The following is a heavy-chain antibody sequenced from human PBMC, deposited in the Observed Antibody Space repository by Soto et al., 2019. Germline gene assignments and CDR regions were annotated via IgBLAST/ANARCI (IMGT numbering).Heavy chain of an antibody. V-gene: IGHV3-30-3*01. CDR1: GFTFSSYA. J-gene: IGHJ1*01. CDR3: ARDIVQQLEYFQH. D-gene: IGHD6-13*01. Sequence: GESLKISCAASGFTFSSYAMHWVRQAPGKGLEWVAVISYDGSNKYYADSVKGRFTISRDNSKNTLYLQMNSLRAEDTAVYYCARDIVQQLEYFQHWGQGTLVTVSS. CDR2: ISYDGSNK.